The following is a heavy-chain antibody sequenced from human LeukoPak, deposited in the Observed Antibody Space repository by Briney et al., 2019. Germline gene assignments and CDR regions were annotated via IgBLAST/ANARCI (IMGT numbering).Heavy chain of an antibody. CDR3: ASQGARREDDY. CDR1: GGTFSSYA. D-gene: IGHD6-6*01. V-gene: IGHV1-69*13. J-gene: IGHJ4*02. CDR2: IIPIFGTA. Sequence: GASVKVSCKASGGTFSSYAISWVRQAPGQGLEWMGGIIPIFGTANYAQKFQGRVTITADESTSTAYMELSSLRSEDTAVYYCASQGARREDDYWGQGTLVTVSS.